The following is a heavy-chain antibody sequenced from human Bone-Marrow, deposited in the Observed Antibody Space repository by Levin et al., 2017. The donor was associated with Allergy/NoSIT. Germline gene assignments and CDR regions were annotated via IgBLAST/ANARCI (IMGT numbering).Heavy chain of an antibody. CDR1: GYTFTSYD. V-gene: IGHV1-8*01. Sequence: ASVKVSCKASGYTFTSYDFNWVRQAPGQGLEWLGWMNPNSGDTGYSQNFQGRVTLTRDTSISTAYMELTSLTPDDTAVYYCARNPPATGDLDSWGQGTLVSVSS. J-gene: IGHJ4*02. CDR2: MNPNSGDT. CDR3: ARNPPATGDLDS. D-gene: IGHD7-27*01.